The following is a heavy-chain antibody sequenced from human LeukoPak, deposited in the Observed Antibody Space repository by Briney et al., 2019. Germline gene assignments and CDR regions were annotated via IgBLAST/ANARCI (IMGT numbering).Heavy chain of an antibody. CDR2: VSGYNGNT. CDR3: AREVDSAMVNAFGF. Sequence: ASVKVSCKASGYTFTYYGINWVRLAPGQGLEWMGWVSGYNGNTRYAQNFQGRLTLTTDTSTNIAYMELIRLRSDDTAVYYCAREVDSAMVNAFGFWGQGTLVTVSS. D-gene: IGHD5-18*01. V-gene: IGHV1-18*01. CDR1: GYTFTYYG. J-gene: IGHJ3*01.